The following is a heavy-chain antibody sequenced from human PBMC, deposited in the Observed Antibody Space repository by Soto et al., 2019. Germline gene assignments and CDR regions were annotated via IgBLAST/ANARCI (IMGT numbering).Heavy chain of an antibody. CDR1: GYTFTSYG. V-gene: IGHV1-18*04. D-gene: IGHD3-10*01. Sequence: ASVKVSCKASGYTFTSYGISWVRQAPGQGLEWMGWISAYNGNTNYAQKLQGRVTMTTDTSTSTAYMELRSLRSDDTAVYYCARDKSYPSMVRETQGGMDVWGQGTRVTVSS. CDR3: ARDKSYPSMVRETQGGMDV. J-gene: IGHJ6*02. CDR2: ISAYNGNT.